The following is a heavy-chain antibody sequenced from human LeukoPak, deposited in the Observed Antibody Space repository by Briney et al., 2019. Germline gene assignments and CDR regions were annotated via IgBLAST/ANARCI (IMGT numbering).Heavy chain of an antibody. Sequence: GGSLRLSCAASGFTFSDYYMSWIRQAPGKGLEWVSYISSSGSTIYYADSVKGRFTISRDNAKNSLYLQMNSLRAEDTAVYYCARDTYYYGSGSYWYYFDYWGQGTLVTVSS. CDR3: ARDTYYYGSGSYWYYFDY. CDR1: GFTFSDYY. V-gene: IGHV3-11*04. J-gene: IGHJ4*02. D-gene: IGHD3-10*01. CDR2: ISSSGSTI.